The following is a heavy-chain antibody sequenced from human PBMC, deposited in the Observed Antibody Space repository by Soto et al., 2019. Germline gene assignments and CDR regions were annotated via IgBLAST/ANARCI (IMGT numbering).Heavy chain of an antibody. CDR1: GYTFSDFG. Sequence: QAHLEQSGAELKRPGASVKVSCKASGYTFSDFGINWLRQASGQGPEWMGWMNAKSGDTFFPQRVQGKFNMTWDTSLSTAYMEVGSLTSDDTAIYYCARGNPFNYAGFDVWGQGTTVAVSS. D-gene: IGHD3-16*01. V-gene: IGHV1-8*01. CDR2: MNAKSGDT. J-gene: IGHJ6*02. CDR3: ARGNPFNYAGFDV.